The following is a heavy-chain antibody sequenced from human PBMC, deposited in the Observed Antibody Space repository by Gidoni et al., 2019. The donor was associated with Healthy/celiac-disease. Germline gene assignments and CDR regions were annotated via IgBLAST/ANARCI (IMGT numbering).Heavy chain of an antibody. Sequence: EVQLVESGGGWVQPGRSLRLSCAASAFTFDDYAMHWVRQAPGRGLEWVSGSSWNSGSIGYADSVKSRFTISRDNAKNSLYLQMNSLRAEDTALYYCAKDIGTTVTHGAFDIWGQGTMVTVSS. V-gene: IGHV3-9*01. CDR3: AKDIGTTVTHGAFDI. D-gene: IGHD4-17*01. CDR2: SSWNSGSI. J-gene: IGHJ3*02. CDR1: AFTFDDYA.